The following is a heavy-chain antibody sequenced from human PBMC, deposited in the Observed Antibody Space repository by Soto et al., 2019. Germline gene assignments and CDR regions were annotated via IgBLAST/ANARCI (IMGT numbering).Heavy chain of an antibody. D-gene: IGHD3-3*01. J-gene: IGHJ3*02. Sequence: VQLQESAPGLVKPSQTLSLTCTVSGVSISRGDYDWSWSRQPPGTGLEWIGNTYYSGSTYYNPSLHCRVTISVDPSKNQFSGRLSSVTAAVTAVYFWALHAGITICGLPSSAFDIWVRGTMVSVST. CDR3: ALHAGITICGLPSSAFDI. CDR2: TYYSGST. CDR1: GVSISRGDYD. V-gene: IGHV4-30-4*01.